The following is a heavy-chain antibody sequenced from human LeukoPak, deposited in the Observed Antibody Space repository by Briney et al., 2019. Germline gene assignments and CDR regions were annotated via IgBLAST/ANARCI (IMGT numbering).Heavy chain of an antibody. V-gene: IGHV4-38-2*02. D-gene: IGHD5-18*01. CDR2: IYHSGST. J-gene: IGHJ4*02. CDR3: ARRYSYGVYFDY. CDR1: GYSISSGYY. Sequence: PSETLSLTCTVSGYSISSGYYWGWIRQPPGKGLEWIGSIYHSGSTYYNPSLKSRVTISVDTSKNQFSLKLSSVTAADTAVYYCARRYSYGVYFDYWGQGTLVTVSS.